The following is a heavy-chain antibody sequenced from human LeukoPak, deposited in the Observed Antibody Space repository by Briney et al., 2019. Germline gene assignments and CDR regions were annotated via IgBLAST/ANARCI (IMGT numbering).Heavy chain of an antibody. Sequence: GASVKVSCKASGYTFTDYYMHWVRLAPGQGLEWMGWINPNSGGTNYAQKFQGRVTMTRDTSISTAYMELSRLRSDDTAVYYCARDLYYYDSSGYYYASIYYYGMDVWGQGTTVTVSS. CDR3: ARDLYYYDSSGYYYASIYYYGMDV. CDR1: GYTFTDYY. V-gene: IGHV1-2*02. CDR2: INPNSGGT. D-gene: IGHD3-22*01. J-gene: IGHJ6*02.